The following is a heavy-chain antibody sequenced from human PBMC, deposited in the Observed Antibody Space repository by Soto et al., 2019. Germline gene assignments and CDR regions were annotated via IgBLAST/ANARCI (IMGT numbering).Heavy chain of an antibody. Sequence: QVQLQESGPGLVKPSETLSLTCTVSGGSISSYYWSWIRQPPGKGLEWIGYIYYSGSTNYNPSLKSSFTISVDTSKNQFSLKLSSVTAADTSVYYCARKTTVVTPRLDAFFIWGQGTMVTVSS. D-gene: IGHD4-17*01. CDR1: GGSISSYY. J-gene: IGHJ3*02. CDR3: ARKTTVVTPRLDAFFI. CDR2: IYYSGST. V-gene: IGHV4-59*01.